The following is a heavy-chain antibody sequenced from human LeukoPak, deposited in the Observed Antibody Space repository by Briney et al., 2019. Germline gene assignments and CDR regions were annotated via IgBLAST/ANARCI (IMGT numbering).Heavy chain of an antibody. CDR3: AKGMRYSSGWYYFDY. D-gene: IGHD6-19*01. J-gene: IGHJ4*02. V-gene: IGHV3-23*01. CDR1: GFTFNNYA. CDR2: ISSGGST. Sequence: GGSLRLSCAASGFTFNNYAMSWVRQAPGKGLEWVSSISSGGSTYYADSVKGRFTISRDNSKNTLYLQMNSLRAEDTAVYYCAKGMRYSSGWYYFDYWGQGTLVTVSS.